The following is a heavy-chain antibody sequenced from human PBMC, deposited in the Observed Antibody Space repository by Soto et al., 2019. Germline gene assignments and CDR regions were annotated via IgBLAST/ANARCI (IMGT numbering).Heavy chain of an antibody. CDR1: GYTFTSYA. CDR3: ARDPGYSYGYN. V-gene: IGHV1-3*01. CDR2: INAGNGNT. Sequence: QVQLVQSGAEVKKPGASVKVSCKASGYTFTSYAMHWVGQAPGQRLEWMGWINAGNGNTKYSQKFQARVTITRDTSASTTYMELSSLRSEDTAVYYCARDPGYSYGYNWGQGTLVTVSS. D-gene: IGHD5-18*01. J-gene: IGHJ4*02.